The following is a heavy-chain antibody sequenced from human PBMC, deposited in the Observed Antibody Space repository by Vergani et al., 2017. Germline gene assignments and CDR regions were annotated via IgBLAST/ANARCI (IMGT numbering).Heavy chain of an antibody. V-gene: IGHV7-4-1*02. D-gene: IGHD6-19*01. CDR2: INTNSGNP. CDR1: GYTFTNYP. CDR3: ARGRQWRLTEYLYGMDV. Sequence: QVQLVQSGAEVGKPGASVRISCEASGYTFTNYPLIWVRQAPGQGLEFMGWINTNSGNPTYAPGFTGRFVFSLDTSVSTAYLQISGLKAEDSAVYYCARGRQWRLTEYLYGMDVWGQGTTVTVPS. J-gene: IGHJ6*02.